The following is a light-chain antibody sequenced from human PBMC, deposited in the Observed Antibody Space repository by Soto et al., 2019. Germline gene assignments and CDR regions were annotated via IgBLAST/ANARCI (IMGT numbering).Light chain of an antibody. V-gene: IGLV6-57*04. CDR2: EDN. Sequence: NFMLTQPHSVSESPGKTVTISCTRSSGSIASNYVQWYQQRPGSAPTTVIYEDNQRPSGVPDRFSGSIDSSSNSASLTISGLKTEDEADYYSQSYDSSNSWVFGGGTKLTVL. J-gene: IGLJ3*02. CDR3: QSYDSSNSWV. CDR1: SGSIASNY.